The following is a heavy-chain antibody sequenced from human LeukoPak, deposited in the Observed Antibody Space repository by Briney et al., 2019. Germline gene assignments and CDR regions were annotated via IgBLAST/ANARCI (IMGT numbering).Heavy chain of an antibody. CDR1: GYSISSGYY. D-gene: IGHD1-26*01. J-gene: IGHJ4*02. CDR3: ARQDSGSYGVLDC. Sequence: PSETLSLTCAVSGYSISSGYYWGWIRQPPGKGLEWIGSIYHSGSTYYNPSLKSRVTISVDTSKNQFSLKLSSVTAADTAVYYCARQDSGSYGVLDCWGQGTLVTVSS. CDR2: IYHSGST. V-gene: IGHV4-38-2*01.